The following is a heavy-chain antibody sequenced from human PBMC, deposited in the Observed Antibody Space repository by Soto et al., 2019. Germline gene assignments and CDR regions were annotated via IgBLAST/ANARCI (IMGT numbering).Heavy chain of an antibody. CDR2: ISSSSTI. Sequence: APGKWLEWVSYISSSSTIYYADSVEGRFTISRDNAKNSLYLQMNSLRAEDTAVYYCARDRAEDYWGQGTLVTVSS. V-gene: IGHV3-48*01. CDR3: ARDRAEDY. J-gene: IGHJ4*02.